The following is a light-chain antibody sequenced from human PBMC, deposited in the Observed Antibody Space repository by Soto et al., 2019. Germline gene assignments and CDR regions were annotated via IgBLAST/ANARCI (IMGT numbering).Light chain of an antibody. CDR3: QHRSNWPRLT. CDR1: QSVSNY. CDR2: DAS. V-gene: IGKV3-11*01. Sequence: EILLTQSPGTLSLSPGQRATLSCRTSQSVSNYLAWYQQKPGQAPRLLMYDASNRVTGIPARFSGSGSGTDFTLTISSLEPEDFAVYYCQHRSNWPRLTFGGGTKVDIK. J-gene: IGKJ4*01.